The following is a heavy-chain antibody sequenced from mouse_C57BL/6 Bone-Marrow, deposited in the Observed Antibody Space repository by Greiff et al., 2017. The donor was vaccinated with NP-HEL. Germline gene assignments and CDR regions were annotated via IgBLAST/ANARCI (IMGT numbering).Heavy chain of an antibody. J-gene: IGHJ2*01. V-gene: IGHV1-66*01. D-gene: IGHD1-1*01. CDR2: IYPGSGNT. CDR1: GYSFTSYY. Sequence: QVQLQQSGPELVKPGASVKISCKASGYSFTSYYIHWVKQRPGQGLEWIGWIYPGSGNTKYNEKFKGKATLTADTSSSTAYMQLSSLTSEDSAVYYCARRGYYGSSGVYFDYWGQGTTLTVSS. CDR3: ARRGYYGSSGVYFDY.